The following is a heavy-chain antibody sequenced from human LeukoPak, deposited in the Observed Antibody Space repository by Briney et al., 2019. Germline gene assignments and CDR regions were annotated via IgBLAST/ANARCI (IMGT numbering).Heavy chain of an antibody. Sequence: AGGSLRLSCVVSGISLSNYGVTWVRQAPGKGLEWVSYIRERGGSTTYADSVKGRFTISRDTSLNTLYLQMNNLRAEDTAVYFCAKRGVVIRGILVIGYHQEAYHYDFWGQGVLVTVSS. CDR3: AKRGVVIRGILVIGYHQEAYHYDF. D-gene: IGHD3-10*01. J-gene: IGHJ4*02. CDR2: IRERGGST. V-gene: IGHV3-23*01. CDR1: GISLSNYG.